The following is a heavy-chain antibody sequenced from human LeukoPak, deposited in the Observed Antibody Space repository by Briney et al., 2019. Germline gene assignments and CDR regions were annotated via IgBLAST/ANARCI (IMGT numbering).Heavy chain of an antibody. CDR1: GGSISSYY. CDR2: IYYSGST. Sequence: SETLSLTCTVSGGSISSYYWSWIRQPPGKGLEWIGYIYYSGSTNYNPSLKSRVTISVDTSKNQFSLKLSSVTAADTAVYYCARRAGKAAEEYYFDYWGQGTLVTVSS. D-gene: IGHD3-10*01. J-gene: IGHJ4*02. CDR3: ARRAGKAAEEYYFDY. V-gene: IGHV4-59*08.